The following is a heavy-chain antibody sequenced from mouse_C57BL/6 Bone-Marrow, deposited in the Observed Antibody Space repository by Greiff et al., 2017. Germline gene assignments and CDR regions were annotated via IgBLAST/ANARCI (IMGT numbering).Heavy chain of an antibody. Sequence: EVKLMESGGDLVKPGGYLKLSCAATGFTFSSYGLSWVRQTPDKRLAWVATIRSGGSDTYYPDSVQGRFTISSDNAKNTLYLQMSSLKSEYTAMYYCARGDRRTWFSYCGQGSLVSVS. J-gene: IGHJ3*01. V-gene: IGHV5-6*01. CDR1: GFTFSSYG. CDR2: IRSGGSDT. D-gene: IGHD2-14*01. CDR3: ARGDRRTWFSY.